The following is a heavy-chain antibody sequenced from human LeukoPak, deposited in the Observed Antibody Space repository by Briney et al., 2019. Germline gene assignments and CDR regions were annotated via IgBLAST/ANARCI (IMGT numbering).Heavy chain of an antibody. J-gene: IGHJ4*02. CDR1: GGSISSYY. D-gene: IGHD3-22*01. V-gene: IGHV4-59*01. Sequence: PSETLSLTCTVSGGSISSYYWSWIRQPPGKGLEWIGYIYYSGSTNYNPSLKSRVTISVDTSKNQFSLKLSSVTAADTAVYYCARDHHSSGYAVRYFDYWGQGTLVTVSS. CDR2: IYYSGST. CDR3: ARDHHSSGYAVRYFDY.